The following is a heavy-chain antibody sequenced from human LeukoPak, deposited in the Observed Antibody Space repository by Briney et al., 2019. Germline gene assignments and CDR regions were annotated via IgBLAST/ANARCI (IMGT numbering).Heavy chain of an antibody. CDR1: GFTLSATW. Sequence: GGSLRLSCAASGFTLSATWMSWVRQAPGKGLEWVANIKQDGSEKYYVDSVKGRFTISRDNAKNSLYLQMNSLRAEDTAVYYCARVGQWLVRDYWGRGTLVTVSS. V-gene: IGHV3-7*01. CDR2: IKQDGSEK. CDR3: ARVGQWLVRDY. D-gene: IGHD6-19*01. J-gene: IGHJ4*02.